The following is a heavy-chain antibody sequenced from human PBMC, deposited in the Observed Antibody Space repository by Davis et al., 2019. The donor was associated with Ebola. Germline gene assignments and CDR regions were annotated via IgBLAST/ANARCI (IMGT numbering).Heavy chain of an antibody. Sequence: GESLKISCAASGFAFSSYTMHWVRQAPGKGLEWVSAIHGNGAGTFYADSVKGRFTISRDNSKNTLYLEMNSVRVEDTAIYYCAKDFTISTWGQGTLVTVSS. CDR2: IHGNGAGT. CDR3: AKDFTIST. J-gene: IGHJ4*02. D-gene: IGHD3-3*01. V-gene: IGHV3-23*01. CDR1: GFAFSSYT.